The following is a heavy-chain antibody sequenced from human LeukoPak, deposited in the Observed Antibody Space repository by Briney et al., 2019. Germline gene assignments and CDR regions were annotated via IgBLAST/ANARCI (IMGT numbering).Heavy chain of an antibody. CDR2: IYYSGST. CDR1: GGSISSGDYY. D-gene: IGHD5-18*01. J-gene: IGHJ6*02. V-gene: IGHV4-30-4*01. CDR3: AGGYSYGNYYYGMDV. Sequence: PSETLSLTCTVSGGSISSGDYYWSWIRQPPGTGLEWIGYIYYSGSTYYNPSLKSRVTISVDTSKNQFSLKLSSVTAADTAVYYCAGGYSYGNYYYGMDVWGQGTTVTVSS.